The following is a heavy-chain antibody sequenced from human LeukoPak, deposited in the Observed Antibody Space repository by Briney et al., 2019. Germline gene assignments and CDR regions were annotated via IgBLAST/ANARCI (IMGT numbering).Heavy chain of an antibody. CDR1: GFTFSSYG. J-gene: IGHJ4*02. D-gene: IGHD5-12*01. Sequence: GGSLRLSCAASGFTFSSYGMHWVRQAPDKGLEWVAVISYDGSNKYYADSAKGRFSISRDNSKNTLYLQMNSLRAEDTAVYYCVKDRATHFDYWGQGTLVTVSS. CDR3: VKDRATHFDY. CDR2: ISYDGSNK. V-gene: IGHV3-30*18.